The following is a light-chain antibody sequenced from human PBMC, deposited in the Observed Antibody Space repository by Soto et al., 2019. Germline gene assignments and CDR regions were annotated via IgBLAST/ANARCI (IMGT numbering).Light chain of an antibody. CDR3: QTFDSSLTISWV. J-gene: IGLJ3*02. V-gene: IGLV1-40*01. CDR2: GDS. Sequence: QPVLTQPPSVSGAPGQRVTISCTGSISNIGRGYDLHWYQQLPGSAPRLLLSGDSNRPSGVPDRFSGSRSGTSASLAITGLQAEDEADYYCQTFDSSLTISWVFGGGTKLTVL. CDR1: ISNIGRGYD.